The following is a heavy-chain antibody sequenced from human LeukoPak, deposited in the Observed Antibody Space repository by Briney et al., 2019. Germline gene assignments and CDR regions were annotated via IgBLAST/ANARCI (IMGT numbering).Heavy chain of an antibody. CDR2: ISGSGGST. D-gene: IGHD1-7*01. CDR3: SRLELPFYDY. Sequence: PGGSLRLSCAASGFTFSSYGMSWVRQAPGKGLEWVSAISGSGGSTYYADSVKGRFTISRDNSKNTLYLQMNSLRAEDTAVYYCSRLELPFYDYWGQGTLVTVSS. CDR1: GFTFSSYG. V-gene: IGHV3-23*01. J-gene: IGHJ4*02.